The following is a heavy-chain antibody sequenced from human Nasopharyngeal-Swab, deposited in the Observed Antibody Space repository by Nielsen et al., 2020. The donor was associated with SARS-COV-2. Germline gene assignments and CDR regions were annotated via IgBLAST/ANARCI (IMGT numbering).Heavy chain of an antibody. CDR3: ARSVNFDYGDLQPPFGY. V-gene: IGHV3-30-3*01. D-gene: IGHD4-17*01. CDR2: TSRDGSDK. J-gene: IGHJ4*02. Sequence: VCQAPGMGLEWVAVTSRDGSDKYYADSVKGRFTMSRDTSKNVVYLEMNSLSIEDTAVYYCARSVNFDYGDLQPPFGYWGQGTLVTVSS.